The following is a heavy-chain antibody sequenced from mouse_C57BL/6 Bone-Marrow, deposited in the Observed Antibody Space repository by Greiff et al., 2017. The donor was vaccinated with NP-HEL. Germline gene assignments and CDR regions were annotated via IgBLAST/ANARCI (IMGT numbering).Heavy chain of an antibody. CDR3: AIWTVGY. CDR1: GYTFTSYW. J-gene: IGHJ2*01. Sequence: QVQLQQPGAELVKPGASVKVSCKASGYTFTSYWMHWVKQRPGQGLEWIGRIHPSDSETKDNQKFTVKSTLTVDKSARTAYMQLSSLTSEDSAVYYCAIWTVGYWGQGTTLTVSS. V-gene: IGHV1-74*01. CDR2: IHPSDSET.